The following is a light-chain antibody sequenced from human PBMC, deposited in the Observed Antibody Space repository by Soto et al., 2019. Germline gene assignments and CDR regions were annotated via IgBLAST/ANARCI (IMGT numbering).Light chain of an antibody. V-gene: IGKV3-15*01. CDR2: GVS. CDR1: QSVSSK. Sequence: EIVMTQSPATLSVSPGERATLSCRASQSVSSKLAWFQQKPGQAPSLLIYGVSTRATGVPVRFSGSGSGTEFTLTVNSLQSEDFAVFYCQQYGTSPWTFGQGTKV. CDR3: QQYGTSPWT. J-gene: IGKJ1*01.